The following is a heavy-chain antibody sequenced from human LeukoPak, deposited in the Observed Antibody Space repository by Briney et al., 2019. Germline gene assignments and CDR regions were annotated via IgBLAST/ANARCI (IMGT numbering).Heavy chain of an antibody. Sequence: GGSLRLSCAASGSTFSSYAMSWVRQDPGKGLEWVAAISTSGGSTYYPDSVKGRFTISRDNSKNTLYLQMNSLRAEDTAVYYCSGSYVFFWFDPWGQGTLVTVSS. CDR2: ISTSGGST. CDR3: SGSYVFFWFDP. CDR1: GSTFSSYA. V-gene: IGHV3-23*01. D-gene: IGHD3-16*01. J-gene: IGHJ5*02.